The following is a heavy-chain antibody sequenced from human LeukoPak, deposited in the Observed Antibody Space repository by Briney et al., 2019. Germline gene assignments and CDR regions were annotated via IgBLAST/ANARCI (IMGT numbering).Heavy chain of an antibody. J-gene: IGHJ1*01. CDR2: IIGSGGST. Sequence: GGSLRLSCAASGFTFSSYAMSWVRQAPGKGLEWVSAIIGSGGSTYYADSVKGRFTISRDNSKNTLYLQMNSLRAEDTAVYYCAKDTSPVAGVLGYFQHWGQGTLVTVSS. CDR1: GFTFSSYA. D-gene: IGHD6-19*01. V-gene: IGHV3-23*01. CDR3: AKDTSPVAGVLGYFQH.